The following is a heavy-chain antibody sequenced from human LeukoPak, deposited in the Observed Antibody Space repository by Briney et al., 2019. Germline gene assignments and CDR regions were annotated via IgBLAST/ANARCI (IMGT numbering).Heavy chain of an antibody. J-gene: IGHJ4*02. CDR1: GGSISSSNW. CDR2: IYHSGST. Sequence: SETLSLTCAVSGGSISSSNWWSWVRQPPGKGLEWIGEIYHSGSTNYNPSLKSRVTISVDKSKNQFSLKLSSVTAADTAVYYCARSPRIAVAGPFDYWGQGTLVTVSS. D-gene: IGHD6-13*01. V-gene: IGHV4-4*02. CDR3: ARSPRIAVAGPFDY.